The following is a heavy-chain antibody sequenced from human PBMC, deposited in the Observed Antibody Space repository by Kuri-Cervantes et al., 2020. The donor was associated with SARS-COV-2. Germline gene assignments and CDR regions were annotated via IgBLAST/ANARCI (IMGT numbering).Heavy chain of an antibody. Sequence: ESLKISCAASGFTFSSYSMNWVRQAPGKGLEWVGSIYHSGTNYYNPSLKSRISISVDTSKNQISLKLRSVTAADTAIYYCARESPDYGEGWFDRWGQGTLVTVSS. CDR3: ARESPDYGEGWFDR. CDR2: IYHSGTN. D-gene: IGHD4/OR15-4a*01. V-gene: IGHV4-38-2*02. CDR1: GFTFSSYS. J-gene: IGHJ5*02.